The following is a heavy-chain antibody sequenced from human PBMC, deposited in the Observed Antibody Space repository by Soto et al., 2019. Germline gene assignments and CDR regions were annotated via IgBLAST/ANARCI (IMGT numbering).Heavy chain of an antibody. J-gene: IGHJ4*02. CDR3: ARGSTNKQPVDY. CDR1: GYTFTSYA. V-gene: IGHV1-3*01. Sequence: ASVKVSCKASGYTFTSYAMHCVRQAPGQMLEWMGWINAGNGNTKYSQKFQGRVTITRDTSASTAYMELSSLRSEDTAVYYCARGSTNKQPVDYWGQGTLVTVSS. D-gene: IGHD2-2*01. CDR2: INAGNGNT.